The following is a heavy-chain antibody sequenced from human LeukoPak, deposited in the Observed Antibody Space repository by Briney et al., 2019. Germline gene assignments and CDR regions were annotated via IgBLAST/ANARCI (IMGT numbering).Heavy chain of an antibody. Sequence: PGGSLRLSCAASGSIFSAYAMTWDRQAPGKGLEWVSHISISGGSTYYADSVKGRFTISRDNAKNSLYLQMNSLRAEDTAVYYWSREESGSSGWYDYWGQGTLVTVSS. CDR3: SREESGSSGWYDY. CDR2: ISISGGST. J-gene: IGHJ4*02. V-gene: IGHV3-21*01. CDR1: GSIFSAYA. D-gene: IGHD6-19*01.